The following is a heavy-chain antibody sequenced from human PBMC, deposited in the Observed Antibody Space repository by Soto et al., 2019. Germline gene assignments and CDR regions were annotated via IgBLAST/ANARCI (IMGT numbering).Heavy chain of an antibody. V-gene: IGHV2-5*02. CDR3: AHGTYGDYYDY. D-gene: IGHD4-17*01. CDR1: GFSLSTSGVG. J-gene: IGHJ4*02. CDR2: LYWDDDK. Sequence: QITLKESGPTLVKPTQTLTLTCTFSGFSLSTSGVGVGGIRQPPGKALEWLALLYWDDDKRYSPSLKSRLTLTKDTSKIQVVLTMTNMDPVDTATYYCAHGTYGDYYDYWGQGTLVTVSS.